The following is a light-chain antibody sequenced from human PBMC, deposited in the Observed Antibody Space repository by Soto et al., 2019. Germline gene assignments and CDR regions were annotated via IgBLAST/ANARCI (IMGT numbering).Light chain of an antibody. CDR3: DSYTSSRADV. CDR2: EVS. Sequence: QSVLTQPASVSGSPGQSITISCTGTSSDVGGYNYVSWYQQQAGKAPKLIIHEVSNRPSGVSNRFSGSKSGNTASLTSSGLQAEDEADYYCDSYTSSRADVFGLGTKLTVL. CDR1: SSDVGGYNY. J-gene: IGLJ1*01. V-gene: IGLV2-14*01.